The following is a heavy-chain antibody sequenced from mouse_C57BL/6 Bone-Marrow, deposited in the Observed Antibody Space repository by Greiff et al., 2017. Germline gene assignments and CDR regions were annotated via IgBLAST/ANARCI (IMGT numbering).Heavy chain of an antibody. CDR3: ARSYYNNVYYFDY. Sequence: VQLQQPGAELVKPGASVKMSCKASGYTFTSYWITWVKQRPGQGLEWIGDIYPGSGSTNYNEKFKSKATLTVDTSSSTAYMQLSSLTSEDSAVDYCARSYYNNVYYFDYWGQGTTLTVSS. V-gene: IGHV1-55*01. D-gene: IGHD2-5*01. J-gene: IGHJ2*01. CDR2: IYPGSGST. CDR1: GYTFTSYW.